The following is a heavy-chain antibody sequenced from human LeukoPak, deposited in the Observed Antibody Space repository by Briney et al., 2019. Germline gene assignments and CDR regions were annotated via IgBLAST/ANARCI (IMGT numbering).Heavy chain of an antibody. CDR1: GGSFSSYY. CDR2: IYYSGST. D-gene: IGHD1-1*01. V-gene: IGHV4-39*07. CDR3: ARVGEELERFDY. Sequence: SETLSLTCAVYGGSFSSYYWGWIRQPPGKGLEWIGSIYYSGSTYYNPSLKSRVTISVDTSKNQFSLKLSSVTAADTAVYYCARVGEELERFDYWGQGTLVTVSS. J-gene: IGHJ4*02.